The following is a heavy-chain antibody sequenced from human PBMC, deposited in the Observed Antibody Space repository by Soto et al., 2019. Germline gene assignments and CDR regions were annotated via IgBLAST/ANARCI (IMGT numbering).Heavy chain of an antibody. J-gene: IGHJ3*02. D-gene: IGHD3-10*01. CDR1: GGSISSSTYY. Sequence: PSETLSLTCSVSGGSISSSTYYWGWIRQPPGKGLEWIGSIYYSGSTYYNPSLKSRVTISVDTSRNQFSLKLSSVTAADTAVYYCARPMVRGVYDAFDIWGQGTMVTVS. CDR3: ARPMVRGVYDAFDI. CDR2: IYYSGST. V-gene: IGHV4-39*01.